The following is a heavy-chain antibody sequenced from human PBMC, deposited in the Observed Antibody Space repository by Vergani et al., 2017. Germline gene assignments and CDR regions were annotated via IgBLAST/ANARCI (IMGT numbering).Heavy chain of an antibody. V-gene: IGHV3-30*03. CDR2: VSYDGYNE. J-gene: IGHJ3*01. Sequence: QVQLVESGGGVVPPGGSLRLSCAASGFTFTNYGLHWVRQAPGKGLEWVASVSYDGYNEYYADSVRGRFTISRTNSRNTVYLQMDSLRLEDTAVYYRARDPRPRCINSVCRYVFDVWGHGTKVTVSS. D-gene: IGHD1-1*01. CDR3: ARDPRPRCINSVCRYVFDV. CDR1: GFTFTNYG.